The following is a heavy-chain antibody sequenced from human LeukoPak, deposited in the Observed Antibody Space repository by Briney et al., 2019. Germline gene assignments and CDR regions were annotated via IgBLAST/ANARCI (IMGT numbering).Heavy chain of an antibody. J-gene: IGHJ4*02. V-gene: IGHV3-23*01. CDR3: AKHGPSPSSWFGPSDY. Sequence: GGSLRLSCAAPGFTFNSYAMSWVRQAPGKGLEWVSIISDSGGSTYHADSVKGRFTISRDNSKNTLYLQLNSLRAEDTAVYYCAKHGPSPSSWFGPSDYWGQGTLVTVSS. CDR1: GFTFNSYA. D-gene: IGHD6-13*01. CDR2: ISDSGGST.